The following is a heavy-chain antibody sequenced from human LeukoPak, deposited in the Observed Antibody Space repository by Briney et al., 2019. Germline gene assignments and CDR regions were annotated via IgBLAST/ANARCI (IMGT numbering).Heavy chain of an antibody. D-gene: IGHD6-19*01. CDR1: GFTFSSYG. V-gene: IGHV3-30*03. J-gene: IGHJ4*02. CDR2: ISYDGSNK. Sequence: GRSLRLSCAASGFTFSSYGMHWVRQAPGKGLEWVAVISYDGSNKYYADSVKGRFTISRDNSKNTLYLQMNSLRAEDTAVYYCATLGIVAGLGYDYWGQGTLVTVSS. CDR3: ATLGIVAGLGYDY.